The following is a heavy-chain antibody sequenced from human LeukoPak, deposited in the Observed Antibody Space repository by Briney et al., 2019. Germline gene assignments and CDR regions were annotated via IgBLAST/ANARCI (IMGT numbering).Heavy chain of an antibody. CDR1: GFTFSSYA. D-gene: IGHD1-26*01. J-gene: IGHJ4*02. CDR2: ISGSGGST. V-gene: IGHV3-23*01. Sequence: GGSLRLSCAASGFTFSSYAMSWVRQAPGKGLEWVSAISGSGGSTYYADSVKGRFTISRDNSKNTLDLQRNSLRAEDPAVYYCVPPATILGATSFDYWGQGTLVPSPQ. CDR3: VPPATILGATSFDY.